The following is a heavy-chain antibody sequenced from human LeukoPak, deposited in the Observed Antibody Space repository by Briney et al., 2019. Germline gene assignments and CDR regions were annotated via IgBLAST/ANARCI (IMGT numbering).Heavy chain of an antibody. Sequence: SETLSLTCTVSGEPFSIYYWSWVRQSPRQGLEWIGEINHSGYTNCNPSLKSRVIKSIDTSKYQFSRTVASVTAADAGVYYCTRAVAGHPDWGQGTLVTVSS. CDR3: TRAVAGHPD. CDR1: GEPFSIYY. J-gene: IGHJ4*02. D-gene: IGHD6-19*01. V-gene: IGHV4-34*01. CDR2: INHSGYT.